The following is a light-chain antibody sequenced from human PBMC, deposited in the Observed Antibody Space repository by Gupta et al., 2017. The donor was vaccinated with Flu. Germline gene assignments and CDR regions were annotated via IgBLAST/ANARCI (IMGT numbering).Light chain of an antibody. CDR1: SSDVGGYNY. V-gene: IGLV2-8*01. CDR3: SSYAGSNNLGV. Sequence: VTICCTGTSSDVGGYNYVSWYQQHPGKAPKLMIDEVSKRPSGVPDRFSGYKSGKTASLTVSGLQAEDEADYYCSSYAGSNNLGVFGTGTKVTVL. J-gene: IGLJ1*01. CDR2: EVS.